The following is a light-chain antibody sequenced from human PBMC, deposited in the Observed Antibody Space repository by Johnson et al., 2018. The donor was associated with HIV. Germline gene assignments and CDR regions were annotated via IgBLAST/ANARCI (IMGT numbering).Light chain of an antibody. CDR3: GTWDNSLSAGV. J-gene: IGLJ1*01. Sequence: QSVLTQPPSVSAAPGQKVTIPCSGSSSNIGNNYASWYQQVPGTAPKLLIYDNHKRPSGIPDRFSGSKSGTSATLGITGLQTGDEADYYCGTWDNSLSAGVVGTGTKVTGL. V-gene: IGLV1-51*01. CDR2: DNH. CDR1: SSNIGNNY.